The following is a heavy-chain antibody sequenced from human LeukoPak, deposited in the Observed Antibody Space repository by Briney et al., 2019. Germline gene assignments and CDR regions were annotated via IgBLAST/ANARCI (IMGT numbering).Heavy chain of an antibody. Sequence: PGGSLRLSCAASGFTFSSSWMHWVRQAPGKGLVWVSRITRDGSSTTYADSVKGRFTTSRDNAKNTLYLQMDSLRDDDTAVYYCARDPGRESWSPFWGGMDVWGNGTTVIVSS. D-gene: IGHD3-16*01. CDR2: ITRDGSST. CDR3: ARDPGRESWSPFWGGMDV. CDR1: GFTFSSSW. J-gene: IGHJ6*04. V-gene: IGHV3-74*01.